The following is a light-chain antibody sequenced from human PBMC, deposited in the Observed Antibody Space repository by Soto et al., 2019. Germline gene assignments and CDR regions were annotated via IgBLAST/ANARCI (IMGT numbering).Light chain of an antibody. Sequence: QSVLTQPPSASGTPGQRVTISCSGSSSNIGSHYVYWYQQLPGTAPKLLIYRNSQRPSGVPDRFSGSESGTSASLAISGLRSEDEADYYCAAWDDSLSGWVFGGGTKLTVL. CDR2: RNS. CDR3: AAWDDSLSGWV. V-gene: IGLV1-47*01. CDR1: SSNIGSHY. J-gene: IGLJ3*02.